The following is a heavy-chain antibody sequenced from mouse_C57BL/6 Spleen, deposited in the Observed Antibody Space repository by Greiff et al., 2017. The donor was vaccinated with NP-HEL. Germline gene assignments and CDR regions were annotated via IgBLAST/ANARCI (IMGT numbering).Heavy chain of an antibody. D-gene: IGHD2-1*01. CDR1: GYTFTDYY. CDR3: ARGDGNWFAY. CDR2: IYPGSGNT. J-gene: IGHJ3*01. Sequence: VQLQESGAELVRPGASVKLSCKASGYTFTDYYINWVKQRPGQGLEWIARIYPGSGNTYYNEKFKGKATLTAEKSSSTAYMQLSSLTSEDSAVYFCARGDGNWFAYWGQGTLVTVSA. V-gene: IGHV1-76*01.